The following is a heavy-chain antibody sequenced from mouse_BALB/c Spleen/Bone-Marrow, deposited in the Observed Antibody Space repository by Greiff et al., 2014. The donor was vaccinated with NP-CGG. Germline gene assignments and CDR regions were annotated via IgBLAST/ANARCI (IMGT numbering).Heavy chain of an antibody. Sequence: VQLQQPRPELVKPGTLVKISCKTSGYTFTEYTIHWVKQSHGKSLEWIGGINPNNGVTAYNQKFRGKATLTVDKSSSTAYMELRSLTSEDSAVYYCARRQLGPAWFAYWGQGTLVTVSA. V-gene: IGHV1-18*01. CDR3: ARRQLGPAWFAY. CDR1: GYTFTEYT. CDR2: INPNNGVT. J-gene: IGHJ3*01. D-gene: IGHD3-2*01.